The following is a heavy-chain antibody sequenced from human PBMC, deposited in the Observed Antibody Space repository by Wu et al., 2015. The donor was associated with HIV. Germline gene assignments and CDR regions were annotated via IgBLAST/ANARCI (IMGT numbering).Heavy chain of an antibody. J-gene: IGHJ3*02. V-gene: IGHV1-69*12. D-gene: IGHD3-22*01. Sequence: QVQLVQSGAEVKKPGSSVKVSCKASGGTFNSYAISWVRQAPGQGPEWMGGIIPIFVTANYAQKFQGRVTITADESTSTAYMELSSLRSEDTAVYYCACGDRYYFDSSGYYTDAFDIWGQGTTVTVSS. CDR3: ACGDRYYFDSSGYYTDAFDI. CDR1: GGTFNSYA. CDR2: IIPIFVTA.